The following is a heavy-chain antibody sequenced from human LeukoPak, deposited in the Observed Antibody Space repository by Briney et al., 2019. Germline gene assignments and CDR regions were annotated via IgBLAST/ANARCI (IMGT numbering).Heavy chain of an antibody. J-gene: IGHJ6*03. D-gene: IGHD6-6*01. Sequence: GGSLRLSCTASGFTFGDYAMSWVRQAPGKGLEWVGFIRSKAYGGTTEYAASVKGGFTISRDDSKSIAYLQMNSLKTEDTAVYYCTRDVGYSSSGSVTEKNYYYYMDVWGKGTTVAVSS. CDR3: TRDVGYSSSGSVTEKNYYYYMDV. CDR2: IRSKAYGGTT. V-gene: IGHV3-49*04. CDR1: GFTFGDYA.